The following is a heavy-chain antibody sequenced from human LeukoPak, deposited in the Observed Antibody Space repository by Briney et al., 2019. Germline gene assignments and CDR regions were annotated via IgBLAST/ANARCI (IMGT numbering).Heavy chain of an antibody. CDR2: INPNSGDT. J-gene: IGHJ1*01. CDR3: ARGGLRGSYYEYFHH. D-gene: IGHD1-26*01. V-gene: IGHV1-2*02. CDR1: GYTFTDYY. Sequence: ASVKVSCKASGYTFTDYYMHWVRQAPGQGLEWMGWINPNSGDTNYAQKFQGRVAVTRDTSISTAYMELSRLRSDDTAVYYCARGGLRGSYYEYFHHGGQGTLVSVSS.